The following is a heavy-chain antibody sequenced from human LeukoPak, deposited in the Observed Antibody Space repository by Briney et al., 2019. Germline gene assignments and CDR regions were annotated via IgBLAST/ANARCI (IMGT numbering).Heavy chain of an antibody. D-gene: IGHD1-7*01. V-gene: IGHV5-51*01. CDR1: GYNFINNW. CDR3: ATHNGNWKYNLDV. J-gene: IGHJ6*02. Sequence: GESLKISCKGSGYNFINNWIAWVRQMPGKGLEWMGIIYPSDSDTRYSPSFQGQVTISADKSISTAYLQWSSLKASDTAMYYCATHNGNWKYNLDVWGQGTTVTVSS. CDR2: IYPSDSDT.